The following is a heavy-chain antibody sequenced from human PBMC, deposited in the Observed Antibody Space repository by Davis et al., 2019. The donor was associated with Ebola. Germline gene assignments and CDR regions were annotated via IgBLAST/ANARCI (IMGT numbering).Heavy chain of an antibody. CDR2: FSGSVDAT. J-gene: IGHJ6*04. Sequence: GGSLRLSCAASGFRFSMFAMTWVRQAPGRGLEWVSSFSGSVDATFYADSMKGRVTISRDNGKNTLYLQMNSLTAEDSAIYYCAKSTSRRHFSVDVWGKGTTVTVSA. CDR1: GFRFSMFA. V-gene: IGHV3-23*01. CDR3: AKSTSRRHFSVDV. D-gene: IGHD6-13*01.